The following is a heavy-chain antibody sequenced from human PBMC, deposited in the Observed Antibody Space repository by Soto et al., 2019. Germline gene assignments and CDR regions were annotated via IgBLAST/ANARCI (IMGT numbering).Heavy chain of an antibody. CDR1: GDSFNDYY. Sequence: QVQLVQSGAEVRKPGASVTVSCRSSGDSFNDYYIHWVRQAPGQGLEWMGWINPNSGVTKYAQKFQGGVSMTRDTSIRTVYMQLIRLRSDDTAVYYCARESGGATATLDYYYFYMDVWGTGTTVTVSS. V-gene: IGHV1-2*02. CDR2: INPNSGVT. CDR3: ARESGGATATLDYYYFYMDV. D-gene: IGHD5-12*01. J-gene: IGHJ6*03.